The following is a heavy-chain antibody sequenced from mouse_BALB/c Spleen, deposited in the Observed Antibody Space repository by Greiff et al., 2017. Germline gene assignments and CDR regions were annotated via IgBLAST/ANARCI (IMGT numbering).Heavy chain of an antibody. CDR2: INPGSSTI. CDR1: GFDFSRYW. Sequence: EVQLQESGGGLVQPGGSLNLSCAASGFDFSRYWMSWARQAPGKGQEWIGEINPGSSTINYTPSLKDKFIISRDNAKNTLYLQMSKVRSEDTALYYCARRHRYDDAMDYWGQGTSVTVSS. D-gene: IGHD2-14*01. V-gene: IGHV4-2*02. CDR3: ARRHRYDDAMDY. J-gene: IGHJ4*01.